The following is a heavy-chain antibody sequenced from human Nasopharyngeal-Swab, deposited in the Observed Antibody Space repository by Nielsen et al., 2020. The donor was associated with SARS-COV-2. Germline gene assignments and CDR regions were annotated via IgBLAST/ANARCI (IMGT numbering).Heavy chain of an antibody. CDR2: ISGSGGST. CDR3: AKREITMVRGVIGYFDY. D-gene: IGHD3-10*01. V-gene: IGHV3-23*01. Sequence: VRQAPGKGLEWVSAISGSGGSTYYADSVKGRFTISRDNSKNTLYLQMNSLRAEDTAAYYCAKREITMVRGVIGYFDYWGQGTLATVSS. J-gene: IGHJ4*02.